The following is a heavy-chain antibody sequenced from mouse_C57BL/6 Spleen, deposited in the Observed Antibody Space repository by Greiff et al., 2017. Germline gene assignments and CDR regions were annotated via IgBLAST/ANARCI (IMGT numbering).Heavy chain of an antibody. CDR3: ARSGSNHYTRDYAMDY. CDR2: IDPNSGGT. CDR1: GYTFTSYW. D-gene: IGHD2-5*01. Sequence: QVQLQQSGAELVKPGASVKLSCKASGYTFTSYWMHWVKQRPGRGLEWIGRIDPNSGGTKYNEKFKSKATLTVDKPSSTAYMQLSSLTSEDSAVYYCARSGSNHYTRDYAMDYWGQGTSVTVSS. V-gene: IGHV1-72*01. J-gene: IGHJ4*01.